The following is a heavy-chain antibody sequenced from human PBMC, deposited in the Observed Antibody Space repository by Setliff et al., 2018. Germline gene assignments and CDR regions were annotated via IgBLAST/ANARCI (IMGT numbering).Heavy chain of an antibody. J-gene: IGHJ6*03. CDR2: TIPMFGTT. CDR1: GATFSSYG. CDR3: VREGVDRRSSTDYRYYMDV. V-gene: IGHV1-69*05. D-gene: IGHD6-6*01. Sequence: GASVKVSCKASGATFSSYGISWVRQAPGQGLEWMGGTIPMFGTTEYAQKFQGRLTIITDESTNTAFMQLSSLRSDDTAVYHCVREGVDRRSSTDYRYYMDVWGKGTTVTVSS.